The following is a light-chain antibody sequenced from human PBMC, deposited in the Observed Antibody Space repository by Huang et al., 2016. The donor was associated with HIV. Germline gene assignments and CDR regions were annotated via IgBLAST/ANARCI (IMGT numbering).Light chain of an antibody. Sequence: EIVMTQSPATLSVSTGETATLSCRASHMLSTNLAWYQQKPGQAPRLLIYGESTMATVVPDRFSGSGSGTEFTLTISSLQSEDFAVYYCQHYNNWLMYAFGQGTKLEIK. CDR1: HMLSTN. V-gene: IGKV3-15*01. CDR3: QHYNNWLMYA. CDR2: GES. J-gene: IGKJ2*01.